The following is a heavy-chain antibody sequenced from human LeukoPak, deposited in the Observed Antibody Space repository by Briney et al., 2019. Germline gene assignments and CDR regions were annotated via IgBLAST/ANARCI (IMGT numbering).Heavy chain of an antibody. D-gene: IGHD6-19*01. CDR2: VIPNLGIA. CDR3: ARDRASGYSGGLHLAN. J-gene: IGHJ4*02. V-gene: IGHV1-69*04. CDR1: GGTFSSYA. Sequence: SVKLSCKVSGGTFSSYAVSWVRQAPGQGSGWKGRVIPNLGIANYAQKFQGRVPITADKSTSTAYMELSSLRSEDTAVYYCARDRASGYSGGLHLANWGQETLVTVS.